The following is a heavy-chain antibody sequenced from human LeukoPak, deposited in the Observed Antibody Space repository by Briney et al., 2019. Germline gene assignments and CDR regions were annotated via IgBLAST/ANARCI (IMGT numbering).Heavy chain of an antibody. D-gene: IGHD6-13*01. CDR1: GYTFTNYY. Sequence: ASVKVSCKASGYTFTNYYMHWVRQAPGQGLEWMGWINPNSGGTNYAQKFQGRVTMTRDTSISTAYMELSRLRSDDTAVYYCARSSSWYGGSDYWGQGTLVTVSS. CDR3: ARSSSWYGGSDY. CDR2: INPNSGGT. V-gene: IGHV1-2*02. J-gene: IGHJ4*02.